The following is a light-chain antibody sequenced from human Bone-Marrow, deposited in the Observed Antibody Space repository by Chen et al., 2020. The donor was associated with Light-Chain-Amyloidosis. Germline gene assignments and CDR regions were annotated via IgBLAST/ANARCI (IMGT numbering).Light chain of an antibody. Sequence: YELTQPPSVSVSPGQTARITCSGDDLPTKYAYWYQQKPGQAPVLVIHRDTERPSGISERFSGSSSWTTATLTISGVQAEDEADYHCQSADSSGTYEVIFGGGTKLTVL. CDR1: DLPTKY. CDR3: QSADSSGTYEVI. J-gene: IGLJ2*01. CDR2: RDT. V-gene: IGLV3-25*03.